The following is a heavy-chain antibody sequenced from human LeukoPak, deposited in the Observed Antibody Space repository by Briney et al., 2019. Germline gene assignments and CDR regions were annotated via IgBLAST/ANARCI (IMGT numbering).Heavy chain of an antibody. Sequence: GGSLRLSCAASGFPFSPNYMSWVRQAPGKGLEWVSLINTGGSAFYADSVKGRFTISRDNSNNTLYLQMNSLRAEDTAVYYCARVRRQVGSRWFDSWGQGILVTVSS. J-gene: IGHJ5*01. CDR2: INTGGSA. V-gene: IGHV3-53*01. CDR3: ARVRRQVGSRWFDS. CDR1: GFPFSPNY. D-gene: IGHD1-26*01.